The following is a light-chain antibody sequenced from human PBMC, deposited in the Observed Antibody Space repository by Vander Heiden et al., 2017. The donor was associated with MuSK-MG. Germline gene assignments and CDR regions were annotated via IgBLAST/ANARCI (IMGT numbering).Light chain of an antibody. V-gene: IGKV1-39*01. J-gene: IGKJ3*01. Sequence: IQMTQSPSSLSASVGDRVTISCRSSQSVSNYLNWYQQKPGRAPKLLIYSVSALVSGIPPRFSGAGSDTDFTLTINRLQPEDFATYYCQQTYDSITFGPGTRV. CDR3: QQTYDSIT. CDR2: SVS. CDR1: QSVSNY.